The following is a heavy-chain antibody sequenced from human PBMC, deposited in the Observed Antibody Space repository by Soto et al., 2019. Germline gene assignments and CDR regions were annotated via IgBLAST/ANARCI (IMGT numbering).Heavy chain of an antibody. CDR2: INPNSGGT. V-gene: IGHV1-2*04. CDR1: GYTFTGYY. CDR3: ARGEDIVLMVYAVGGFDF. Sequence: QVQLVQSGAEVKKPGASVKVSCKASGYTFTGYYMHWVRQAPGQGLEWMGWINPNSGGTNYAQKFQGWVTMTRDTSNSTAYMELGRLRSDDTAVYYCARGEDIVLMVYAVGGFDFWGQGTLVTVSS. J-gene: IGHJ4*02. D-gene: IGHD2-8*01.